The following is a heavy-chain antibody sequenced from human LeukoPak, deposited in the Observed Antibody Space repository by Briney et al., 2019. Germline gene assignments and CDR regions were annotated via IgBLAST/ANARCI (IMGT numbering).Heavy chain of an antibody. CDR3: ARGRYCSGGSCLGGKWFDP. Sequence: SETLSLTCAVYGGSFSGYYWSWIRQPPGKGLEWIGEINHSGSTNYNPSLKSRVTISVDTSKNQFSLKLSSVTAADTAVYCCARGRYCSGGSCLGGKWFDPWGQGTLVTVSS. D-gene: IGHD2-15*01. V-gene: IGHV4-34*01. J-gene: IGHJ5*02. CDR1: GGSFSGYY. CDR2: INHSGST.